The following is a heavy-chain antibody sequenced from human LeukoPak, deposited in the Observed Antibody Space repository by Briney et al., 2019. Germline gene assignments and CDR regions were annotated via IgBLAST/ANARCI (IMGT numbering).Heavy chain of an antibody. CDR1: GYTFTGYY. V-gene: IGHV1-2*02. CDR3: AREVYFLSSSWYLRLRPDYYYYMDV. Sequence: GASVKVSCKASGYTFTGYYMHWVRQAPGQGLEWMGWINPNSGGTNYAQKFQGRVTMTRDTSISTAYMELSRLRSDDTAVYYCAREVYFLSSSWYLRLRPDYYYYMDVWGKGTTVTISS. J-gene: IGHJ6*03. CDR2: INPNSGGT. D-gene: IGHD6-13*01.